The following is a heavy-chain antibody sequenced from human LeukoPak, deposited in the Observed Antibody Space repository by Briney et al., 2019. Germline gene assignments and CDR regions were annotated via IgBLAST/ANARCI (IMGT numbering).Heavy chain of an antibody. D-gene: IGHD1-26*01. CDR1: GFVFSRKD. CDR3: ARGGRSSDTFDF. J-gene: IGHJ4*02. Sequence: GGSLRLSCAASGFVFSRKDMHWIRRVRGKGLEWVSTIGVVSDTYYSDSVKGRFFISREDDKNSLYLQMNSLTAGDTGVYYCARGGRSSDTFDFGGQGTLVTVSS. V-gene: IGHV3-13*01. CDR2: IGVVSDT.